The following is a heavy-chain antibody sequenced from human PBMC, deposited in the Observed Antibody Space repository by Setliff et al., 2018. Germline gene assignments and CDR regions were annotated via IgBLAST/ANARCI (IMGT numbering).Heavy chain of an antibody. D-gene: IGHD1-26*01. V-gene: IGHV1-2*06. Sequence: ASVKVSCKASGYTFTGYYMHWVRQAPGQGLEWMGRINPNSGGTNYAQKFQGRVTMTRDTSISTAYMELSRLRSNDTAVYYCARGRGSYYYYMDVWGKGTTVTVSS. CDR3: ARGRGSYYYYMDV. J-gene: IGHJ6*03. CDR1: GYTFTGYY. CDR2: INPNSGGT.